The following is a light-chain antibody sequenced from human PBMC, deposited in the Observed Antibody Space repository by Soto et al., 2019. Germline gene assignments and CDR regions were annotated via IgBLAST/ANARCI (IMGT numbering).Light chain of an antibody. V-gene: IGKV4-1*01. J-gene: IGKJ5*01. CDR2: WAS. CDR3: QQYYSTPPT. CDR1: QSVLYSSNNKNY. Sequence: DIVMTQSPDSLAVSLGERATINCKSSQSVLYSSNNKNYLAWYQQKPGQPPKLLIYWASTRESGVPDRFSGSGSGTDFTLTISSLQAEDVEVYYCQQYYSTPPTVGQGKRLEIK.